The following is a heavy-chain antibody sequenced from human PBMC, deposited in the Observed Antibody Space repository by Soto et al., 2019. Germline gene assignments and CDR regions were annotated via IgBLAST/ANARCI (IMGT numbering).Heavy chain of an antibody. D-gene: IGHD6-19*01. CDR1: GGSISSYY. CDR2: IYYSGST. Sequence: QVQLQESGPGLVKPSETLSLTCTVSGGSISSYYWSWIRQPPGKGLEWIGYIYYSGSTNYNPSLKSRVTISVDSSKNQFALKLRSVTAADTAVYYCARDQGLATLSFHWFDPWCQGTLVTVSS. CDR3: ARDQGLATLSFHWFDP. J-gene: IGHJ5*02. V-gene: IGHV4-59*01.